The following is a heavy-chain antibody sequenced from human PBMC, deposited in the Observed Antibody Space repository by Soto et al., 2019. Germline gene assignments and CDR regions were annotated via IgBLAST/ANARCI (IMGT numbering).Heavy chain of an antibody. CDR3: ARDWGIIMSRPSFPVL. V-gene: IGHV1-18*01. CDR2: ISAYNGKT. D-gene: IGHD3-16*01. J-gene: IGHJ4*02. CDR1: SYTFTSYG. Sequence: ASVKVSCKGSSYTFTSYGINWVRQAPGQGLEWMGWISAYNGKTNYAQKLQGRVTMTTDTSTTTVYMELRSLRSDDTAMYYCARDWGIIMSRPSFPVLWGQGTLVTVSS.